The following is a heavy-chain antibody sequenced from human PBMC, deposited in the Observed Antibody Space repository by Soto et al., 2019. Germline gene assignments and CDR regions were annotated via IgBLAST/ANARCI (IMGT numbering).Heavy chain of an antibody. Sequence: PSETLSLTCSVSGGSSSNLDYFCAWILQPPGQALEYIGYIYKSATTYYNPSLKSRVTIPVDTSKNQFSLKLSSVTAADTAVYYCARAPIYSYAWLPDYWGQGTLVTVSS. CDR3: ARAPIYSYAWLPDY. D-gene: IGHD5-18*01. V-gene: IGHV4-30-4*02. CDR1: GGSSSNLDYF. J-gene: IGHJ4*02. CDR2: IYKSATT.